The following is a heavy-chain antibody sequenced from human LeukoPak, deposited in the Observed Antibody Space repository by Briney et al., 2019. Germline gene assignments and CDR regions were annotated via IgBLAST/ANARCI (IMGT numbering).Heavy chain of an antibody. J-gene: IGHJ4*02. CDR3: ARGATGTTFEY. Sequence: GRTLRLSTAASGFTFTLYGICWVRQAPWKGLVWVSGINWNGGSTDYSDSVKGRFTISRDNAKKFLYLQMNSLRAEDTALYYCARGATGTTFEYWGQGTLVSVSS. V-gene: IGHV3-20*03. CDR1: GFTFTLYG. CDR2: INWNGGST. D-gene: IGHD1-1*01.